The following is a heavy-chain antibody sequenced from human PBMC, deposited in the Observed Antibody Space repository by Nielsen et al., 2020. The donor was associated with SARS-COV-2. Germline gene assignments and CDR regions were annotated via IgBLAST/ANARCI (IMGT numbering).Heavy chain of an antibody. CDR3: ATRLRFLEWLKFNDY. CDR1: GYTLTELS. Sequence: ASVKVSCKVSGYTLTELSMHWVRQAPGKGLEWMGGFDPEDGETIYAQKFQGRVTMTEDTSTDTAYMELSSLRSEDTAVYYCATRLRFLEWLKFNDYWGQGTLVTVSS. CDR2: FDPEDGET. D-gene: IGHD3-3*01. J-gene: IGHJ4*02. V-gene: IGHV1-24*01.